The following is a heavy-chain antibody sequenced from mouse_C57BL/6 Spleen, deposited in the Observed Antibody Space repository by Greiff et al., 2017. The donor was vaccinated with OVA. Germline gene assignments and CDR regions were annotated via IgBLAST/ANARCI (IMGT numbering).Heavy chain of an antibody. J-gene: IGHJ4*01. CDR1: GYTFTSYW. D-gene: IGHD1-1*01. CDR3: ARSKDGSSSYAMDY. Sequence: QVQLQQPGAELVMPGASVKLSCKASGYTFTSYWMHWVKQRPGQGLEWIGEIDPSDSYTNYNQKFKGKSTLTVDKSSSTAYMQLSSLTSEDSAVYYCARSKDGSSSYAMDYWGQGTSVTVSS. CDR2: IDPSDSYT. V-gene: IGHV1-69*01.